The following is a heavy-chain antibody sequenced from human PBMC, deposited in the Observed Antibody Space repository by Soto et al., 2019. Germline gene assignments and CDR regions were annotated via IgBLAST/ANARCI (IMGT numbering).Heavy chain of an antibody. CDR3: AKVPTSYYDFWSGYYTPDYYGMDV. Sequence: LRVSCAASGFTFSSYAMSWVRQAPGKGLEWVSAISGSGGSTYYADSVKGRFTISRDNSKNTLYLQMNSLRAEDTAVYYCAKVPTSYYDFWSGYYTPDYYGMDVWGQGTTVTVSS. V-gene: IGHV3-23*01. D-gene: IGHD3-3*01. J-gene: IGHJ6*02. CDR1: GFTFSSYA. CDR2: ISGSGGST.